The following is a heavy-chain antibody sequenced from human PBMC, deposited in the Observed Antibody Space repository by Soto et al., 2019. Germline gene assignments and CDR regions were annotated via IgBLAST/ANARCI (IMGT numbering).Heavy chain of an antibody. CDR3: AKDRAAATYYFDY. D-gene: IGHD2-2*01. Sequence: QVPLVESGGGVVQPGRSLRLSCAASGFTFSSYGMHWVRQAPGKGLEWVAVISYDGSNKYYADSVKGRFTISRDNSKNTLYLQMNSLRAEDTAVYYCAKDRAAATYYFDYWGQGTLVTVSS. J-gene: IGHJ4*02. CDR1: GFTFSSYG. V-gene: IGHV3-30*18. CDR2: ISYDGSNK.